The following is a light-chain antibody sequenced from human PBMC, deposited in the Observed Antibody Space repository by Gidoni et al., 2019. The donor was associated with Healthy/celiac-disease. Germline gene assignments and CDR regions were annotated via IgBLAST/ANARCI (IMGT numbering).Light chain of an antibody. J-gene: IGKJ4*01. Sequence: EIVLTQSPATLSSSPGERATVSCRARQSVSSYLAWYHQKPGKAPRLLIYDASNRATGIPARFSGSGSGTDFTLTISSLAPEDFAVYYCQQRSTWLTFGGGTKVEIK. CDR3: QQRSTWLT. CDR1: QSVSSY. CDR2: DAS. V-gene: IGKV3-11*01.